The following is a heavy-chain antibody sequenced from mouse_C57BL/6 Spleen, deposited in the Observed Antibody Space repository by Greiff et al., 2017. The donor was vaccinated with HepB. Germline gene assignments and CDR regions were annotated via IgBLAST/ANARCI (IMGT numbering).Heavy chain of an antibody. CDR1: GYTFTSYW. J-gene: IGHJ2*01. CDR2: IDPSDSYT. D-gene: IGHD1-1*01. Sequence: VQLQQPGAELVKPGASVKLSCKASGYTFTSYWMQWVKQRPGQGLEWIGEIDPSDSYTNYNQKFKGKATLTVDTSSSTAYMQLSSLTSEDSAVYYCARSYYGSSNLDYWGQGTTLTVSS. V-gene: IGHV1-50*01. CDR3: ARSYYGSSNLDY.